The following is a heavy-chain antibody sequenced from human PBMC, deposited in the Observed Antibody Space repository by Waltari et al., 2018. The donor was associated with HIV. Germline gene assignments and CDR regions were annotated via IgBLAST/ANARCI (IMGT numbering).Heavy chain of an antibody. CDR3: AKKVEIKGFDS. CDR2: ISISGGGR. CDR1: GFTFSNYA. D-gene: IGHD2-15*01. Sequence: EVQLLESGGGLAQPGGSLRLSCAASGFTFSNYAMNWVRQAPGKGLEWVSSISISGGGRYYADSVKGRFTISRDNSENTLYLQMNSLRVEDTAVYFCAKKVEIKGFDSWGQGTLVTVSS. V-gene: IGHV3-23*01. J-gene: IGHJ4*02.